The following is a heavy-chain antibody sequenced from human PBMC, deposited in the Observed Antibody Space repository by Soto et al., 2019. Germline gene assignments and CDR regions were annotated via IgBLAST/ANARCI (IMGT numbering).Heavy chain of an antibody. CDR1: GYRFTTNW. J-gene: IGHJ4*02. CDR3: ARLYGHYFDY. CDR2: IYPSDSDT. D-gene: IGHD3-10*01. V-gene: IGHV5-51*01. Sequence: PGESLKISCKGSGYRFTTNWIGWVRQMPGKGLEWMGIIYPSDSDTRYSPSFQGQVTISADTSITTAYLQWSSLKASDTAIYYCARLYGHYFDYWGQGTLVTVSS.